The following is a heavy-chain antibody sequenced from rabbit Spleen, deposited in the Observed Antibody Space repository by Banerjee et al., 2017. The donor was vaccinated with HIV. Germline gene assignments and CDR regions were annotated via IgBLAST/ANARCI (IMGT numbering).Heavy chain of an antibody. J-gene: IGHJ4*01. CDR3: ARDAAGREDFNL. V-gene: IGHV1S45*01. CDR2: IYAGSSGGT. Sequence: QEQLEESGGGLVKPEGSLTLTCTASGFSFSNSYYMCWVRQAPGKGLEWIACIYAGSSGGTYSATWAKGRFTISKTSSTTVTLQMTSLTAADTATYFCARDAAGREDFNLWGPGTLVTVS. D-gene: IGHD4-2*01. CDR1: GFSFSNSYY.